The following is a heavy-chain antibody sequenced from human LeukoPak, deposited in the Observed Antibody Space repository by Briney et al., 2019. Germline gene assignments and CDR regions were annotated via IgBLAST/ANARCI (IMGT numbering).Heavy chain of an antibody. J-gene: IGHJ3*02. D-gene: IGHD1-26*01. CDR2: ISSSSSYI. CDR1: GFTFSSYS. V-gene: IGHV3-21*01. CDR3: ARPGSWDAFDI. Sequence: GSLRLSCAASGFTFSSYSMNWVRQAPGKGLEWVSSISSSSSYIYYADSVKGRFTISRDNAKNSLYLQMNSLRAEDTAVYYCARPGSWDAFDIWGQGTMVTVSS.